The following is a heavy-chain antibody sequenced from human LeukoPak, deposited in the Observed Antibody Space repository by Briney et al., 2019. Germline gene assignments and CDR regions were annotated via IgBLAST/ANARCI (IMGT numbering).Heavy chain of an antibody. CDR1: GITLSSNW. Sequence: GGSLRLSCAPSGITLSSNWRNWVGQAPGKGLVWVSRINSDGSTTNYADSVKGRFTISRDNAENTLYLQMNSLRVEDTAVYYCTRRVSATRWFDPWGQGTLVTVSS. J-gene: IGHJ5*02. V-gene: IGHV3-74*01. D-gene: IGHD2-15*01. CDR3: TRRVSATRWFDP. CDR2: INSDGSTT.